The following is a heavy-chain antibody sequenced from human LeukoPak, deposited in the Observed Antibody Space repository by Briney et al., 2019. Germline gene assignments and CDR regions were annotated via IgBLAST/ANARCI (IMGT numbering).Heavy chain of an antibody. D-gene: IGHD1-26*01. CDR1: GGSFSGYY. CDR3: ATNVGATTSDWFDP. Sequence: MPSETLSLTCAVYGGSFSGYYWGWIRQPPGKGLEWIGEINHSGSTNYNPSLKSRVTISVDTSKNQFSLKLSSVTAADTAVYYCATNVGATTSDWFDPWGQGTLVTVSS. V-gene: IGHV4-34*01. CDR2: INHSGST. J-gene: IGHJ5*02.